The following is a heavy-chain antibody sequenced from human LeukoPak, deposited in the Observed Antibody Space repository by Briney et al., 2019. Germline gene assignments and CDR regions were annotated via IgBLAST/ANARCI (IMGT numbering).Heavy chain of an antibody. D-gene: IGHD3-22*01. CDR1: GGSFSGYY. CDR3: ARAQIYYYDSSGYRGPIDY. J-gene: IGHJ4*02. CDR2: INHSGST. Sequence: SETLSLTCAVYGGSFSGYYWSWIRQPPGKGLEWIGEINHSGSTNYNPSLKSRVTISVDTSKNQFSLKLSSVTAADTAVYYCARAQIYYYDSSGYRGPIDYWGQGTLVTVSS. V-gene: IGHV4-34*01.